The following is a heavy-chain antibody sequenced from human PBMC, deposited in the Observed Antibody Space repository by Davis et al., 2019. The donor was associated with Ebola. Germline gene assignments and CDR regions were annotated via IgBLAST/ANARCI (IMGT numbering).Heavy chain of an antibody. CDR1: GYTFTTYG. D-gene: IGHD3-10*01. Sequence: ASVKVSCKASGYTFTTYGITWVRQAPGQGLEWVGWISVNHGSKNYVQKMQGRITMTADTSTSTAYIELRSLRSDDTAVYSCARGGGSTQLGIDYWGQGTLVTVSS. CDR2: ISVNHGSK. V-gene: IGHV1-18*01. J-gene: IGHJ4*02. CDR3: ARGGGSTQLGIDY.